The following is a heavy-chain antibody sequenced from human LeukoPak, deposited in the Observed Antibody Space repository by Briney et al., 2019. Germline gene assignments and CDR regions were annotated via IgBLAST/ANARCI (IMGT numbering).Heavy chain of an antibody. D-gene: IGHD6-13*01. J-gene: IGHJ5*02. Sequence: SQTLSLTCTVSGGSISSGGYYWSWIRQHPGKGLEWIGYIYYSGSTNYNPSLKSRVTISVDTSKNQFSLKLSSVTAADTAVYYCARSSSWYDNWFDPWGQGTLVTVSS. V-gene: IGHV4-61*08. CDR3: ARSSSWYDNWFDP. CDR2: IYYSGST. CDR1: GGSISSGGYY.